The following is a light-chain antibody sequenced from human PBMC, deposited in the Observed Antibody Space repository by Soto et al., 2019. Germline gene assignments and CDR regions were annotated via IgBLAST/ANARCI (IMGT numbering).Light chain of an antibody. CDR2: EDS. V-gene: IGLV2-23*01. CDR1: SSDVGSYNL. CDR3: CSYAGRITPYV. J-gene: IGLJ1*01. Sequence: QSALTQPASVSGAPGQSVTISCTKTSSDVGSYNLVSWYQQQPGKAPKLMIYEDSERPSGISSRFSGSKSGNTASLTISGLQAEDEADYYFCSYAGRITPYVFGTGTKHTVL.